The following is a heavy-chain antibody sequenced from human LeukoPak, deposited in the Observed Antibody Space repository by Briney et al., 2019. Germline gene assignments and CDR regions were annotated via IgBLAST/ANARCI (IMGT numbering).Heavy chain of an antibody. Sequence: GGSLRLSCAPSGFPFSRYWMTWVRQAPGKGLEWGAYIKQEGSERYYGDSVEGRFTISRDNARNSVYLQMNSLRAEDTATYYCARSESTMTTWSMDYWGQGILVTVSS. D-gene: IGHD5-24*01. J-gene: IGHJ4*02. CDR3: ARSESTMTTWSMDY. CDR2: IKQEGSER. CDR1: GFPFSRYW. V-gene: IGHV3-7*01.